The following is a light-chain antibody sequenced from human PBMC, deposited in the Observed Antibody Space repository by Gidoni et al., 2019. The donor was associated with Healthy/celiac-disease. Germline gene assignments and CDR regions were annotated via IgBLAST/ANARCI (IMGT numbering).Light chain of an antibody. Sequence: SSALTQDPAVSVALRQTVRITCQGDSLRSYYASWYQQKPAQAPVLVIYGKNNRPSWIPDRFSGSSSGNTASLTITRAQAEDEADYYYNSRDSSGNHRDVVFGGGTKLTVL. CDR1: SLRSYY. J-gene: IGLJ2*01. CDR2: GKN. CDR3: NSRDSSGNHRDVV. V-gene: IGLV3-19*01.